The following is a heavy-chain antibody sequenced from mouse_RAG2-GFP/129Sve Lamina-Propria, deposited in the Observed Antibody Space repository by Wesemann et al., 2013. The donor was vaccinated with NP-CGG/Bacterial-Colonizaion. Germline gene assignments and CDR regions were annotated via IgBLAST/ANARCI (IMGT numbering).Heavy chain of an antibody. D-gene: IGHD1-1*01. V-gene: IGHV1-12*01. Sequence: GNGATSYNQKFKGKATLTVDKSSSTAYMQLSSLTSEDSAVYFCARGYYDGSHWYFDVWGAGTTVTVSS. CDR2: GNGAT. CDR3: ARGYYDGSHWYFDV. J-gene: IGHJ1*01.